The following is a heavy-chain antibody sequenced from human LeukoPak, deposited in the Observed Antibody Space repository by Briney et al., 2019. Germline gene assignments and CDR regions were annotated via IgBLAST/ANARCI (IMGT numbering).Heavy chain of an antibody. CDR3: VRLGAYYGNYYMDV. CDR2: IRNRVNSYIT. CDR1: GFSFSDDY. V-gene: IGHV3-72*01. J-gene: IGHJ6*03. Sequence: GGSLRLSCSVSGFSFSDDYMDWVRQAPGKGLEWVARIRNRVNSYITEYAASVQGRFIISRDDSKSSLYLQMNGLKKEDTAVYYCVRLGAYYGNYYMDVWGKGTTVAVSS. D-gene: IGHD3-16*01.